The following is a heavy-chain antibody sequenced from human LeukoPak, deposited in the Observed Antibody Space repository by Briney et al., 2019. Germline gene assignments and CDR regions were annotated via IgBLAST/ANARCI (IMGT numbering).Heavy chain of an antibody. CDR2: ISRSSSYI. J-gene: IGHJ3*02. CDR1: GFTFSSYS. Sequence: PGGSLRLSCAASGFTFSSYSMNWVRQAPGKGLEWVSSISRSSSYIYYADSVKGRFTISRDNAKNSLYLQMNSLRAEDTAVYYCAREGSSSWPDAFDIWGQGTMVTVSS. CDR3: AREGSSSWPDAFDI. V-gene: IGHV3-21*01. D-gene: IGHD6-13*01.